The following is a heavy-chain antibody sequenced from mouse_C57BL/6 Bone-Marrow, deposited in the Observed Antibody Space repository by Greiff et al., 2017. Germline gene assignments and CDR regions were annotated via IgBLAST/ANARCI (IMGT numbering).Heavy chain of an antibody. CDR2: IYPGNSAT. CDR3: TTCGSEYFDV. CDR1: GYTFTSYW. V-gene: IGHV1-5*01. Sequence: VQLVQSGTVLARPGASVKMSCKTTGYTFTSYWLHWVKQRPGQGLEWIGAIYPGNSATSYNQKFKGKAKLTAVTSASTAYMELSSLTNEDSTVYYCTTCGSEYFDVWGTGTTVTVAS. J-gene: IGHJ1*03. D-gene: IGHD1-1*01.